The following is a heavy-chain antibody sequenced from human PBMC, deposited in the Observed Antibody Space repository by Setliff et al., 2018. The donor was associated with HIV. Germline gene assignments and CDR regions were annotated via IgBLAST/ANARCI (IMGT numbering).Heavy chain of an antibody. D-gene: IGHD2-2*01. CDR2: IKSKRDGGTT. Sequence: PGESLKISCAASGFTFKNAWMNRVRQAPGKGLEWIGRIKSKRDGGTTDYAAPVKGRFTISRDDSKNTLFLQMNSLKTEDTAVYYCTTGSCSRTSCRPWGQGTLVTVSS. J-gene: IGHJ5*02. CDR1: GFTFKNAW. V-gene: IGHV3-15*01. CDR3: TTGSCSRTSCRP.